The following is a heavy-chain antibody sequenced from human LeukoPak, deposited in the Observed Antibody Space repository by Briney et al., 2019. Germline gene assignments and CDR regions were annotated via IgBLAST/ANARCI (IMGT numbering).Heavy chain of an antibody. CDR1: GGSISSYY. V-gene: IGHV4-4*07. J-gene: IGHJ5*02. CDR2: IYASGGN. Sequence: PSETLSLTCTVSGGSISSYYWSWIRQPAGKGMEWIGRIYASGGNNYKPSLKSRLTISVDKSKNQFSLRLSSVTAADTAVYYCARSVGYCSSAGCYVNWFDPWGQGTLVTVSS. D-gene: IGHD2-2*01. CDR3: ARSVGYCSSAGCYVNWFDP.